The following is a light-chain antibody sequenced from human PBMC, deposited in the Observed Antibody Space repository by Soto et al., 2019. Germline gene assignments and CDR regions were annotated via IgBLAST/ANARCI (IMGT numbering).Light chain of an antibody. CDR1: CSDVGSYNL. CDR2: EGS. V-gene: IGLV2-23*01. CDR3: CSYAGSSTSVV. Sequence: QSVLTQPASVSGSPGQSITISCTGTCSDVGSYNLVSWYQQHPGKAPKPMIYEGSKRPSGVSNRFSGSKSGNTASLTISGLQAEDEADYYCCSYAGSSTSVVFGGGTKLTVL. J-gene: IGLJ2*01.